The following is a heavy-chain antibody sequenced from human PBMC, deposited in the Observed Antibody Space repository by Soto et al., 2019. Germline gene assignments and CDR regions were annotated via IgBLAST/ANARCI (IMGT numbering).Heavy chain of an antibody. Sequence: GGSLRLSCAASGFTFSNFWMHWVRQAPGKGLVWVSRINSDGSSTMYRDSVKGRFTIFRDNAKNTLFLQMNSLRAEDTAVYYCTRDPAPIGWYDYWGQGTLVTVSS. V-gene: IGHV3-74*03. J-gene: IGHJ4*02. CDR3: TRDPAPIGWYDY. CDR1: GFTFSNFW. D-gene: IGHD6-19*01. CDR2: INSDGSST.